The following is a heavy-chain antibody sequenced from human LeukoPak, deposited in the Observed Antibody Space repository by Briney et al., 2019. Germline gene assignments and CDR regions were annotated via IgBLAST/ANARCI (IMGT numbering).Heavy chain of an antibody. V-gene: IGHV4-34*01. J-gene: IGHJ5*02. D-gene: IGHD1-7*01. Sequence: DCIGEINHSATTNYTPSLTSRVNISVDKSKKQFSLKLSSVTAADTAVYYCARDGTGNWFDPWGQGTLVTVSS. CDR3: ARDGTGNWFDP. CDR2: INHSATT.